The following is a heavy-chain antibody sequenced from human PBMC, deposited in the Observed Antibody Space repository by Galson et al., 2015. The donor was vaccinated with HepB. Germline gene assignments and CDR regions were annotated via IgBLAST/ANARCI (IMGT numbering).Heavy chain of an antibody. D-gene: IGHD2-15*01. CDR3: AKDREVGYCSGGSCSPPDS. J-gene: IGHJ4*02. Sequence: SLRLSCAVSGFTFKDYAMSWARQAPGKGLEWVSGISRSGGSTSYADSVKGRFTISRDNSKNTLFLEISSLRAEDMAIYYCAKDREVGYCSGGSCSPPDSWGQGTLVTVSS. CDR1: GFTFKDYA. CDR2: ISRSGGST. V-gene: IGHV3-23*01.